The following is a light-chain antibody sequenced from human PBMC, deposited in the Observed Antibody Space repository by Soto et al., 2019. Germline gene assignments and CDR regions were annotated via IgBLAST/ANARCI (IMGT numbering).Light chain of an antibody. V-gene: IGKV1-5*01. CDR3: QQYNTYGLT. CDR2: DAS. J-gene: IGKJ4*02. Sequence: DIQMTQSPSTLSASVGDRVSITCRASQSVGNPLAWYQQRPGKAPKLLIFDASTLESGVPSKFSGSGSDTEFTFTISSLQPDDSATYYCQQYNTYGLTFGGGTKVEIK. CDR1: QSVGNP.